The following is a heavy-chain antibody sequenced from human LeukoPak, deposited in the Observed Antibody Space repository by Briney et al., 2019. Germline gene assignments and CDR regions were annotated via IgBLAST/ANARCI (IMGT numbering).Heavy chain of an antibody. V-gene: IGHV1-2*02. CDR1: GYTFTGYY. Sequence: ASVKVSCKASGYTFTGYYMHWVRQAPGQGLEWMGWINPNSGGTNYAQKFQGRVTMTRDTSISTAYMELSRLRSDDTAVYYCARARYSSGWEFDYWGQGTLVTVSS. D-gene: IGHD6-19*01. CDR2: INPNSGGT. CDR3: ARARYSSGWEFDY. J-gene: IGHJ4*02.